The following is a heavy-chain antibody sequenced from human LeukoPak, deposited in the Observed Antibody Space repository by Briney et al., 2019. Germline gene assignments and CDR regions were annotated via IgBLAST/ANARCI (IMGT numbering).Heavy chain of an antibody. Sequence: PGGSLRLSCAASGFTFDDYAMHWVRQAPGKGLEWVSGISGSGDSTYYADSVRGRFTISRDNSKNTLYLQMNSLRAEDTAVYYCARGFWAGSGGFDLWGQGTMVTVSS. CDR2: ISGSGDST. J-gene: IGHJ3*01. CDR1: GFTFDDYA. D-gene: IGHD3/OR15-3a*01. CDR3: ARGFWAGSGGFDL. V-gene: IGHV3-23*01.